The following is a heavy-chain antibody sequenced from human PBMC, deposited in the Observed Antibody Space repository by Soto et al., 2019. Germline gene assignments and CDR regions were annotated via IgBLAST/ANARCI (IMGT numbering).Heavy chain of an antibody. V-gene: IGHV3-7*01. D-gene: IGHD6-19*01. Sequence: EVQLVESGGGLVQPGGSLRLSCAGSGFTFSRFWMSWVRQAQGKGLEWVANIKQNGSEKYYVDSVKGRFTISRDNAKNSLYLQMNSLRAEDTAVYSCARALCSETDELWGQGTLVTFSS. CDR2: IKQNGSEK. J-gene: IGHJ4*02. CDR3: ARALCSETDEL. CDR1: GFTFSRFW.